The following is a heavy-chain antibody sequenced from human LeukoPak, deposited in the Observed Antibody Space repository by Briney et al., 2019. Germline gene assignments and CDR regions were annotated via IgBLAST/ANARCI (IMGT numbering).Heavy chain of an antibody. CDR3: ARDSLSNGWNGMDV. CDR1: GFTFSCYD. Sequence: GGPLRLSCAASGFTFSCYDMVWLRQAPGKGLKYVSAINSNGGSTYYANSVKGRFTISRDNSKNTLYLQMGSLRAEDMAVYYCARDSLSNGWNGMDVWGQGTTVTVSS. J-gene: IGHJ6*02. V-gene: IGHV3-64*01. CDR2: INSNGGST. D-gene: IGHD4-11*01.